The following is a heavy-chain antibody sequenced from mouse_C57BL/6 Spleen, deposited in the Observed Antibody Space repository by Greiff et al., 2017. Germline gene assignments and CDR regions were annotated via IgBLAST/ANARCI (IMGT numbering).Heavy chain of an antibody. CDR1: GFTFSSYG. V-gene: IGHV5-6*02. D-gene: IGHD3-2*02. CDR3: ARQAAQGYAMDY. J-gene: IGHJ4*01. Sequence: DVKLVESGGDLVKPGGSLKLSCAASGFTFSSYGMSWVRQTPDKRLEWVATISSGGSYTYYPDSVKGRFTISRDNAKNTLYLQMSSLKSEDTAMYYCARQAAQGYAMDYWGQGTSVTVSS. CDR2: ISSGGSYT.